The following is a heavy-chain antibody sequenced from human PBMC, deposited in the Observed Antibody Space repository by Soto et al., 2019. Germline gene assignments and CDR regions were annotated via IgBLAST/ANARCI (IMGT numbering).Heavy chain of an antibody. V-gene: IGHV3-7*01. CDR2: IKQDGSEK. Sequence: PGGSLRLSCAASGFTFSSYWMSWVRQAPGKGLEWVANIKQDGSEKYYVDSVKGRFTISRDNAKNSLYLQMNSLRAEDTAVYYCAREGWGGIAAAGTSAFDIWGQGTMVTVSS. CDR1: GFTFSSYW. CDR3: AREGWGGIAAAGTSAFDI. J-gene: IGHJ3*02. D-gene: IGHD6-13*01.